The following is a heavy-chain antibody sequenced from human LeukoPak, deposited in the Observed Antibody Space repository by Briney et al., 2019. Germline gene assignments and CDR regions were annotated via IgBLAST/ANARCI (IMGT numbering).Heavy chain of an antibody. D-gene: IGHD6-19*01. J-gene: IGHJ4*02. CDR2: ISYSGST. V-gene: IGHV4-59*08. Sequence: PSETLSRTCTVSGGSLNNNYWSWVRQPPGKGLEWIGYISYSGSTNYNPSLESRATVSVASSRTQFSLKIKSVTAADTAVYFCARHLSDRTTVAGEFDYWGQGILVTVSP. CDR1: GGSLNNNY. CDR3: ARHLSDRTTVAGEFDY.